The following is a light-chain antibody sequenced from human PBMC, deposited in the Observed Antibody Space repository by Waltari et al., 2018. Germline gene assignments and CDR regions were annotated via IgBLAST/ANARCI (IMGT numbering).Light chain of an antibody. J-gene: IGLJ2*01. CDR3: GTWDNTLSAV. Sequence: QSVLTQPPSVSAAPGQKVTISCSGSPSNIATNYVPWYQQFPGAAPKVLIYGNDKRATGIPDRFSGSKSGTSATLDITGLQTGDEADYYCGTWDNTLSAVFGGGTKVTVL. CDR1: PSNIATNY. V-gene: IGLV1-51*02. CDR2: GND.